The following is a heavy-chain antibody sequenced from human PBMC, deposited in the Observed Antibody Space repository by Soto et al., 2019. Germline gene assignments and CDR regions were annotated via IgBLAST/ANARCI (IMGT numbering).Heavy chain of an antibody. CDR2: ISGSGGST. Sequence: GGSLRLSCAASGFTFSSYAMSWVRQAPGKGLERVSAISGSGGSTYYADSVKGRFTISRDNSKNTLYLQMNSLRAEDTAVYYCAKQKLGATERDAEYFQHWGQGTLVTVSS. J-gene: IGHJ1*01. D-gene: IGHD1-26*01. CDR1: GFTFSSYA. CDR3: AKQKLGATERDAEYFQH. V-gene: IGHV3-23*01.